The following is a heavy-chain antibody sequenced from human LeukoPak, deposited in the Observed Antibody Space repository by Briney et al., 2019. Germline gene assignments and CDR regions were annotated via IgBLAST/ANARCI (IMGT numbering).Heavy chain of an antibody. Sequence: SETLSLTCTVSGYSISSGYYWGWIRQPPGKGLEWIGSIYHSGSTYYNPSLKSRVTISVDTSKNQFSLKLSSVTAADTAVYYCARVSGGTSGEDYWGQGTLVTVSS. CDR3: ARVSGGTSGEDY. D-gene: IGHD3-10*01. J-gene: IGHJ4*02. CDR2: IYHSGST. V-gene: IGHV4-38-2*02. CDR1: GYSISSGYY.